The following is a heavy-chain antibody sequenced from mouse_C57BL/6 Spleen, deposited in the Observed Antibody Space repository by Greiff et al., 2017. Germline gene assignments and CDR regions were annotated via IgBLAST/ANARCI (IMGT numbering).Heavy chain of an antibody. Sequence: VQLQESGPELVKPGASVKISCKASGYAFSSSWMNWVKQRPGKGLEWIGRIYPGDGDTNYNGKFKGKATLTADKSSSTAYMQLSSLTSEDSAVYFCARLGTVYYFDYWGQGTTRTGSS. V-gene: IGHV1-82*01. D-gene: IGHD1-1*01. CDR2: IYPGDGDT. CDR3: ARLGTVYYFDY. CDR1: GYAFSSSW. J-gene: IGHJ2*01.